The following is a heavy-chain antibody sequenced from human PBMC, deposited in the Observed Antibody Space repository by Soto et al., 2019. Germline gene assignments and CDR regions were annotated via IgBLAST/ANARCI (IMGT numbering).Heavy chain of an antibody. Sequence: QVQVVQSGAEVKKPGSSVKVSCKASGDTFYNYAISWVRQAPGRGLEWMGGLIPIFGTANYAHKFQGRVTITADESASTAYMELSSVRSEDTAVYYCARTYSSASWGRYYYYYSGMDVWGQGTTVTVSS. V-gene: IGHV1-69*01. J-gene: IGHJ6*02. CDR3: ARTYSSASWGRYYYYYSGMDV. D-gene: IGHD6-6*01. CDR2: LIPIFGTA. CDR1: GDTFYNYA.